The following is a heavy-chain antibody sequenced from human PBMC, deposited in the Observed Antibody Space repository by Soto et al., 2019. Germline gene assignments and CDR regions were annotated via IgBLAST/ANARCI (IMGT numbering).Heavy chain of an antibody. CDR2: LIPIFGAA. CDR3: ARGRSSPNFDP. D-gene: IGHD6-6*01. J-gene: IGHJ5*02. Sequence: QVQLVQSGAEVRKPGSSVKVSCKMSVGTFTNYVISWLRQAPGHGLEWMGVLIPIFGAANLAQKFQGRVTITADESTSTVNMELSSLTAEDTAVYYGARGRSSPNFDPWGQGTLVTVSS. CDR1: VGTFTNYV. V-gene: IGHV1-69*01.